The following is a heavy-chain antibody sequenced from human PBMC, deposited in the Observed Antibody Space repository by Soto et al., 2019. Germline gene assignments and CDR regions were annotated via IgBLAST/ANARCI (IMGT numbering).Heavy chain of an antibody. CDR3: AKDSSWIQLTFDY. Sequence: GGSLRLSCAASGFTFSSYAMSWVRQAPGKGLEWVSGITGTGGNTYYADSVKGRFTISRDNSKNTLYLQMNSLRAEDTAVYYCAKDSSWIQLTFDYWGQGTLVTVSS. CDR2: ITGTGGNT. V-gene: IGHV3-23*01. J-gene: IGHJ4*02. CDR1: GFTFSSYA. D-gene: IGHD5-18*01.